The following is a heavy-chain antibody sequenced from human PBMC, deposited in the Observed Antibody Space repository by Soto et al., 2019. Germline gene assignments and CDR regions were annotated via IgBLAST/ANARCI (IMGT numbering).Heavy chain of an antibody. CDR3: IQSRCGGDCLQSYASHYYYGMDV. J-gene: IGHJ6*02. Sequence: QITLKESGPPLVKPTQTLTLTCTFSGFSLSTSGVGVGWIRQPPGKALEWLALIYWDDDKRYSPSLSSRLTISKDTSKNQVVLTMTNMDPVDTATYYCIQSRCGGDCLQSYASHYYYGMDVWGQGTTVTVSS. V-gene: IGHV2-5*02. CDR2: IYWDDDK. D-gene: IGHD2-21*02. CDR1: GFSLSTSGVG.